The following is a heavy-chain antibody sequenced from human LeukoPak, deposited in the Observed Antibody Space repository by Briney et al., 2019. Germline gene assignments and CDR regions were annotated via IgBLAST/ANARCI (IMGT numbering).Heavy chain of an antibody. V-gene: IGHV1-2*06. CDR1: GYTFTGYY. CDR3: SASFSGYDRLFDY. Sequence: ASVKVSCKASGYTFTGYYMHWVRQVPGQGLEWMGRINPNSGGTNYAQKFQDRITMTRDTSISTAYMELNRLTSDDTAVYYCSASFSGYDRLFDYWGQGTLVTVSS. CDR2: INPNSGGT. J-gene: IGHJ4*02. D-gene: IGHD5-12*01.